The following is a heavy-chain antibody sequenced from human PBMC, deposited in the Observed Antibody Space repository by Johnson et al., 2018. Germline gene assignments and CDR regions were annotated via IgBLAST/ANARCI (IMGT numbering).Heavy chain of an antibody. CDR3: ARNNLYDYDSSAYYFGGYFQH. CDR1: GFTFSSYS. CDR2: ISSSSRYI. Sequence: EVQLVETGGGLVQPGGSLRLSCAASGFTFSSYSMNWVRQAPGKGLEWVSSISSSSRYIYYADSVKGRFTISRDNAKNSLYLQMNSLRAEDTAVYYCARNNLYDYDSSAYYFGGYFQHWGQGTLVTVSS. D-gene: IGHD3-22*01. V-gene: IGHV3-21*01. J-gene: IGHJ1*01.